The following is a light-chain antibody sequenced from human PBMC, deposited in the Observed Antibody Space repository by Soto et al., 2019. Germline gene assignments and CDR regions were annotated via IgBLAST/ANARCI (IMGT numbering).Light chain of an antibody. CDR3: AAWDDSLSGYV. J-gene: IGLJ1*01. CDR1: SCNIGSNY. CDR2: RNN. Sequence: SVVTLPPSASGTPGQRVTMSCSGSSCNIGSNYVYWYQQLPGAAPKLLIYRNNQRPSGVPDRFSGSKSGTSASLAISGLRSEDEADYYCAAWDDSLSGYVFGTGTKVTVL. V-gene: IGLV1-47*01.